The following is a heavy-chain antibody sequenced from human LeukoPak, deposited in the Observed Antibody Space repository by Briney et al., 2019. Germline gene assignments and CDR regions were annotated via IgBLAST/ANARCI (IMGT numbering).Heavy chain of an antibody. J-gene: IGHJ4*02. CDR2: IIPILGIA. D-gene: IGHD1-7*01. CDR1: GGTFSSYT. CDR3: ARGTRGELHSDY. Sequence: SVKVSCTASGGTFSSYTISWVRQAPGQGLEWMGRIIPILGIANYAQKFQGRVTITADKSTSTAYMELSSLRSEDTAVYYCARGTRGELHSDYWGQGTLVTVSS. V-gene: IGHV1-69*02.